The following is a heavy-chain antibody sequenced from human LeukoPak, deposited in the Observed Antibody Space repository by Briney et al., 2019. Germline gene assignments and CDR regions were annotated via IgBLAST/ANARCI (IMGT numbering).Heavy chain of an antibody. CDR1: GGTFSSYA. CDR3: ARGLYSQYYYDSSGYYPFDY. V-gene: IGHV1-69*13. J-gene: IGHJ4*02. Sequence: GASVKVSCKASGGTFSSYAISWVRQAPGQGLEWMGGIIPIFGTANYAQKFQGRVTITADESTSTAYMELSSLRSEDTAVYYCARGLYSQYYYDSSGYYPFDYWGQGTLVTVSS. CDR2: IIPIFGTA. D-gene: IGHD3-22*01.